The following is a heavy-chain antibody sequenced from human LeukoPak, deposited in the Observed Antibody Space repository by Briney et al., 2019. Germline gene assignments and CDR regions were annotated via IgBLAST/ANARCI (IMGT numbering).Heavy chain of an antibody. D-gene: IGHD2-2*01. Sequence: ASVKVSCKASGYTFTGYYMHWVRQAPGQGLEWMGWINPNSGGTNYAQKFQGRVTMTRDTSISTAYMELSRLRSDDTAVYYCAREYCSSTSCYRRYYYYYYGMDVWGQGTTVTASS. J-gene: IGHJ6*02. CDR1: GYTFTGYY. V-gene: IGHV1-2*02. CDR3: AREYCSSTSCYRRYYYYYYGMDV. CDR2: INPNSGGT.